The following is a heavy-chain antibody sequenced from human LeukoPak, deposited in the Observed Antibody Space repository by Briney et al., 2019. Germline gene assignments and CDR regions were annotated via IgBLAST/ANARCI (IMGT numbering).Heavy chain of an antibody. D-gene: IGHD2-2*01. CDR3: ARERNIVVVPAAGYGMDV. CDR1: GGSFSGYY. CDR2: INHSGST. Sequence: PSETLSLTCAVYGGSFSGYYWSWIRQPPGKGLEWIGEINHSGSTNYNPSLKSRVTIPVDTSKNQFSLKLSSVTAADTAVYYCARERNIVVVPAAGYGMDVWGQGTTVTVSS. J-gene: IGHJ6*02. V-gene: IGHV4-34*01.